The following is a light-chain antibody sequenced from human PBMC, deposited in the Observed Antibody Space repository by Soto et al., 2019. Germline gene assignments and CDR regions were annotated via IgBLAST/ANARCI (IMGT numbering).Light chain of an antibody. CDR2: DAF. Sequence: EIVMTQSPATLSVSPVERATLSCRASQSVSSNLAWYQQKPGQAPRLLIYDAFTRASCIPARFSGSGSGTEYTLTISSLQSEDSAVYSCHHCSCHPFTVTFGGGTKVEIK. V-gene: IGKV3-15*01. J-gene: IGKJ4*01. CDR1: QSVSSN. CDR3: HHCSCHPFTVT.